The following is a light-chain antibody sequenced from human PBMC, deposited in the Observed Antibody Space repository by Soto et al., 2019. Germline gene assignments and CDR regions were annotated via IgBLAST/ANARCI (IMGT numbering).Light chain of an antibody. CDR2: DVS. CDR1: ISDVGGYQY. CDR3: CSYTSDFTII. V-gene: IGLV2-14*03. J-gene: IGLJ2*01. Sequence: QSALTQPASVSGSPGQSITISCTGTISDVGGYQYVSWFQQHPGKAPKLMIYDVSDRPSGVSSRFSGSKSGNTASLTISGLQSEDEADYYCCSYTSDFTIIFGGGTKVTVL.